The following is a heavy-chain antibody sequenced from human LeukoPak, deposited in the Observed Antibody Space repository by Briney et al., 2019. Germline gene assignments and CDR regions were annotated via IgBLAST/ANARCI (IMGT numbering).Heavy chain of an antibody. CDR3: ARAEYYDSSQLYYFDY. CDR2: IYYSGST. CDR1: GGSISSSSYY. J-gene: IGHJ4*02. Sequence: SETLSLTCTVSGGSISSSSYYWGWIRQPPGKGLEWIGSIYYSGSTYYNPSLKSRVTISVDTSKNQFSLKLSSVTAADTAVYYCARAEYYDSSQLYYFDYRGQGTLVTVSS. D-gene: IGHD3-22*01. V-gene: IGHV4-39*07.